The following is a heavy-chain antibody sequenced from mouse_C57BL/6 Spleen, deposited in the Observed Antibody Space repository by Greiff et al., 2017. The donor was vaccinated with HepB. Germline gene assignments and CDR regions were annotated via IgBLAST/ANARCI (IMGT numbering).Heavy chain of an antibody. V-gene: IGHV3-8*01. Sequence: DVQLQESGPGLAKPSQTLSLTCSVTGYSITSDYRNWIRKFPGNKLEYMGYISYSGSTYYNPSLKSRISITRDTSKNQYYLQLHSVTTEDTATYYCARCTYGSPFDYWGQGTTLTVSS. D-gene: IGHD1-1*01. CDR3: ARCTYGSPFDY. CDR1: GYSITSDY. CDR2: ISYSGST. J-gene: IGHJ2*01.